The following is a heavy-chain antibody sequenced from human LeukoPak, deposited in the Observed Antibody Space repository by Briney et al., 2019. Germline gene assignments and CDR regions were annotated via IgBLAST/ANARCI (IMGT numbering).Heavy chain of an antibody. CDR2: INPNSDGT. CDR3: ARGGLGATPFPLGSDPKYYYYYGMDV. V-gene: IGHV1-2*02. CDR1: GYSFTEYY. Sequence: GASVKVSCKASGYSFTEYYMHWVRQAPGQGLEWLGWINPNSDGTSYAQRFQGRVTMTRDTSISTAYMELRRLSSDDTATYYCARGGLGATPFPLGSDPKYYYYYGMDVWGQGTTVTVSS. J-gene: IGHJ6*02. D-gene: IGHD1-26*01.